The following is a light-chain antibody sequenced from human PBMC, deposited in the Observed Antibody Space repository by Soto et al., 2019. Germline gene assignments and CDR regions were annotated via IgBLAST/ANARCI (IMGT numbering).Light chain of an antibody. CDR1: QIGNTNY. CDR3: QHYGHPRWT. V-gene: IGKV3-20*01. Sequence: EMVLTQSPGTLSLSPGERATLHCRASQIGNTNYLAWYQQTPGQPPRLLIYSVFTRANGTPDRFSGSGSGTDFTLTISRLAPEDSALYYCQHYGHPRWTFGPGTRVEIK. J-gene: IGKJ1*01. CDR2: SVF.